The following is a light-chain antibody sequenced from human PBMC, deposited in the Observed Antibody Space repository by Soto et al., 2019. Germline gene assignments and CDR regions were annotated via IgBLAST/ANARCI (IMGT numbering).Light chain of an antibody. J-gene: IGKJ1*01. V-gene: IGKV1-8*01. CDR1: QGISSY. Sequence: AIRMTQSPSSLSASTGDRVTITCRASQGISSYLAWYQQKPGKAPKLLIYAASTLQSGVPSRFSGSGSGTDFTLTISCLPSEDFATYYCQQYYSYLGTFGQGTKVEIK. CDR3: QQYYSYLGT. CDR2: AAS.